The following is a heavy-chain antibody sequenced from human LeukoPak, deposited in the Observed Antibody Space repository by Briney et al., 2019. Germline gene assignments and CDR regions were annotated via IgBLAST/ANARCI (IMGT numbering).Heavy chain of an antibody. CDR2: IDPIDSYT. Sequence: GESLKMSCEGSGYIFFNYWISWVRQMPGKGLEWMGRIDPIDSYTNYSPSFQGHVTFSVDKSINTAYLKWSSLKASDTAMYYCARQTTVTTQSDYWGQGTLVTVSS. D-gene: IGHD4-17*01. CDR3: ARQTTVTTQSDY. V-gene: IGHV5-10-1*01. J-gene: IGHJ4*02. CDR1: GYIFFNYW.